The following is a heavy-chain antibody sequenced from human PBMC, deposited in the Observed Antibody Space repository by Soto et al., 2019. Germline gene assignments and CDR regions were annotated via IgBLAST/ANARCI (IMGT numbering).Heavy chain of an antibody. Sequence: PSETLSLTCAVYGGSFSGYYWGWIRQPPGKGLEWIGYIYYSGTTNYNPALKSRVTVSVDTSKNQFSLKLSSVTAADTAVYYCARGRLGVAFDPWGQGALVTVSS. J-gene: IGHJ5*02. CDR3: ARGRLGVAFDP. CDR1: GGSFSGYY. V-gene: IGHV4-59*01. CDR2: IYYSGTT. D-gene: IGHD3-10*01.